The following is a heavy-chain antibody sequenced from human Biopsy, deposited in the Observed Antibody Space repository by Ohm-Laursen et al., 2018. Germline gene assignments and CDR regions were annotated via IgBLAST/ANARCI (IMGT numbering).Heavy chain of an antibody. J-gene: IGHJ1*01. Sequence: TQTLILTYAFSGFSLSTTGVRVTWIRQPPGKALECLAVVFSDDDKRYSPSLKNRVTITKHTSENQEVLTVTNMDPVETATYYCAHVFEGYFQHWGQGTLVTVSS. CDR1: GFSLSTTGVR. CDR3: AHVFEGYFQH. V-gene: IGHV2-5*08. CDR2: VFSDDDK.